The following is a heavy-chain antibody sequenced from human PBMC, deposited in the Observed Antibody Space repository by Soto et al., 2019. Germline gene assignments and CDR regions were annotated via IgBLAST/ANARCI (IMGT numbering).Heavy chain of an antibody. D-gene: IGHD4-17*01. J-gene: IGHJ4*02. CDR1: GYTFTRYP. CDR3: ATWVDYGDFEGFDF. CDR2: INAANGDT. Sequence: ASVKVSCKASGYTFTRYPIHWVRQAPGQRLEWMGWINAANGDTGYSQRFQGRVTLTRDTPASTVYMELSSLRSEDTATYFCATWVDYGDFEGFDFWGQGTLVTVSS. V-gene: IGHV1-3*01.